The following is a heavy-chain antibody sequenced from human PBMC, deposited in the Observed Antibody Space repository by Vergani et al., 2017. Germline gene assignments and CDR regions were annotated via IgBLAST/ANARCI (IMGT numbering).Heavy chain of an antibody. CDR2: IGTAGDT. D-gene: IGHD3-16*02. CDR1: GFTFSSYD. Sequence: EVQLVESGGGLVQPGGSLRLSCAASGFTFSSYDMHWVRQATGKGLEWVSAIGTAGDTYYPGSVKGRFTISRENAKNSLYLQMNSLRAGDTAVYYCARVKVDNYDYIWGSYRLLFYFDYWGQGTLVTVSS. J-gene: IGHJ4*02. V-gene: IGHV3-13*01. CDR3: ARVKVDNYDYIWGSYRLLFYFDY.